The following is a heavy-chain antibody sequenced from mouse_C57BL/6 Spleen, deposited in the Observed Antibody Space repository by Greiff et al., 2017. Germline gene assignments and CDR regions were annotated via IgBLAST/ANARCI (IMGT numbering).Heavy chain of an antibody. CDR2: INPSTGGT. J-gene: IGHJ4*01. CDR3: ARTTVAAMDY. D-gene: IGHD1-1*01. Sequence: EVQLQESGPELVKPGASVKISCKASGYSFTGYYMNWVKQSPEKSLEWIGEINPSTGGTTYNQKFKAKVTLTVDKSSSTAYMQLKSLTSEDSAVYYCARTTVAAMDYWGQGTSDTVSS. CDR1: GYSFTGYY. V-gene: IGHV1-42*01.